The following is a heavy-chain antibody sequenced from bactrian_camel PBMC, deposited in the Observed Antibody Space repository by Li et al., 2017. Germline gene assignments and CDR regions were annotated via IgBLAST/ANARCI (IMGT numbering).Heavy chain of an antibody. V-gene: IGHV3S31*01. CDR1: GFTFSSYA. D-gene: IGHD2*01. Sequence: VQLVESGGGLVQPGGSLRLACVASGFTFSSYAMSWVRQAPQKELEWVAAIIDDGTSKYYSDSVKGRAIISRDNNKNTLYLQLDSATTEDTAMYFCGKGRSRRSFYSGSYYPEKGQGTQVTVS. CDR2: IIDDGTSK. J-gene: IGHJ4*01.